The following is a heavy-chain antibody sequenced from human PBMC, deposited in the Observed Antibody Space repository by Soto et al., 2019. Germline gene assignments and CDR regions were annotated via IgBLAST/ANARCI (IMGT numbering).Heavy chain of an antibody. Sequence: SETMSLTFTVSGGSISSGGYYWSWIRQHPGKGLEWIGYIYYSGSTYYNPSLKSRVTISVDTSKNQFSLKLSSVTAADTAVYYCARENTVQRLACWGQGTLVTVSS. CDR3: ARENTVQRLAC. V-gene: IGHV4-31*03. D-gene: IGHD6-6*01. J-gene: IGHJ4*02. CDR2: IYYSGST. CDR1: GGSISSGGYY.